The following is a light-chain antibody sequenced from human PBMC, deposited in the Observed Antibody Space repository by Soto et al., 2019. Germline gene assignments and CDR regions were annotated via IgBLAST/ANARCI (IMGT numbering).Light chain of an antibody. CDR2: NPS. V-gene: IGKV3-20*01. CDR1: QSVGNNF. J-gene: IGKJ5*01. Sequence: EIVLTQSPGTLSLSPGERATLSCRASQSVGNNFLAWYQQKPGQTPRLLVYNPSTRATGIPDRFSGSGSGTDFTLTISRLEPEDFAVYYCHQYAYSPQSFGQGTLLEIK. CDR3: HQYAYSPQS.